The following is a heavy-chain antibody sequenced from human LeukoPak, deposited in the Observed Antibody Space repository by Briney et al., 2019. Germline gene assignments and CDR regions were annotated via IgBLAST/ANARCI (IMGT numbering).Heavy chain of an antibody. D-gene: IGHD6-13*01. Sequence: GGSLRLSCAASGFILSNYAMHWVRQAPGKGLEWVAVMSNDGSNKYYADSVKGRFTVSRGNSKNTLYLQMNSLRAEDTATYYCVKSGIAAAGQRGYFDYWGQGTLVTVSS. V-gene: IGHV3-30*18. CDR3: VKSGIAAAGQRGYFDY. CDR1: GFILSNYA. J-gene: IGHJ4*02. CDR2: MSNDGSNK.